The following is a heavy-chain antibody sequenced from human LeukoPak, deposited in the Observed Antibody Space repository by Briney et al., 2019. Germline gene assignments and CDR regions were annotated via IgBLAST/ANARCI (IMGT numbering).Heavy chain of an antibody. CDR2: INPNSGGT. V-gene: IGHV1-2*02. CDR3: ARGPPGDWYFDL. J-gene: IGHJ2*01. Sequence: ASVKVSCKASGYTFTAYYMHWVRQAPGQGLEWMGWINPNSGGTNYAQNFQGRVTMTRDTSISTAYMELSRLRSDDTAVYYCARGPPGDWYFDLWGRGTLVTVSS. CDR1: GYTFTAYY.